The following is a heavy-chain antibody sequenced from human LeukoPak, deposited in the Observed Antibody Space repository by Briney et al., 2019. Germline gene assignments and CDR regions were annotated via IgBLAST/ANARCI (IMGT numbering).Heavy chain of an antibody. J-gene: IGHJ4*02. V-gene: IGHV3-7*01. D-gene: IGHD2-8*02. CDR1: GFTFSNHL. CDR3: ARHRSGGLFFDY. Sequence: PGGSLRHSCAASGFTFSNHLMTWVRQAPGKRLEWVANIQSDGSAKYYVDSVKGRSTISRDNAKNSLYLQMNSLRAEDTAVYYCARHRSGGLFFDYWGQGTRVTVSS. CDR2: IQSDGSAK.